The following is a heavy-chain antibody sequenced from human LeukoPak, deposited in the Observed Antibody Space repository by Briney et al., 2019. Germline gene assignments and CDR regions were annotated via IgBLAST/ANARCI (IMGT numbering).Heavy chain of an antibody. CDR3: ASVRYYDFWSTYYGYFDY. CDR1: GGSISSYY. J-gene: IGHJ4*02. CDR2: IYYSGST. V-gene: IGHV4-59*01. Sequence: SETLSLTCTVSGGSISSYYWSWIRQPPGKGLEWIGYIYYSGSTNYNPSLKSRVTISVDTSKNQFSLKLSSVTAADTAVYYCASVRYYDFWSTYYGYFDYWGQGTLVTVSS. D-gene: IGHD3-3*01.